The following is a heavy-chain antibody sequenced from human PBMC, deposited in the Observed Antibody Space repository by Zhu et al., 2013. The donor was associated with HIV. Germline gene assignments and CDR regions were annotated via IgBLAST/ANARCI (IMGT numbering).Heavy chain of an antibody. CDR3: SRTKMFAGYWSDF. V-gene: IGHV1-2*02. D-gene: IGHD3-9*01. Sequence: QVQLVQSGAEVKKPGASVKVSCKASGYTFTGHYMHWVRQAPGQGLEWMGWINPNSGDTNYAQNFRGRVTMTRDTSITTAYMELTRLTPDDTAVYYCSRTKMFAGYWSDFWGQGPWSPS. CDR2: INPNSGDT. J-gene: IGHJ4*02. CDR1: GYTFTGHY.